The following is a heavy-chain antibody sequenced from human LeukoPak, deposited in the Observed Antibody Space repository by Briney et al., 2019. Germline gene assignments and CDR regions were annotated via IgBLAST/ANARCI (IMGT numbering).Heavy chain of an antibody. CDR2: VFYSGST. V-gene: IGHV4-59*01. Sequence: PSETLSLTCTVSGGSISSYYWSWIRQPPGEGLEWIGSVFYSGSTNYNPSPKSRVTISVDTSKNQFSLKMTSVTAADTAVYHCARAGRLWGTYRPYWYFDLWGRGTLVTVSS. CDR3: ARAGRLWGTYRPYWYFDL. CDR1: GGSISSYY. D-gene: IGHD3-16*02. J-gene: IGHJ2*01.